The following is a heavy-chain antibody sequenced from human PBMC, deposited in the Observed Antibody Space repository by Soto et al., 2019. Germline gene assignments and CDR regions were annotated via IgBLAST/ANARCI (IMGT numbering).Heavy chain of an antibody. J-gene: IGHJ4*02. Sequence: QLHLQQWGAGLLKPSETLSLTCAVYGGPFNNYYWSWIRQSPTKGLEWIGEINHTGSPNYNPSLRSRVTISIDTSKKQISLKLSSVTAADTAVYYCVSQVGIPNNRVGVVWGQGTLVTVSS. V-gene: IGHV4-34*01. CDR3: VSQVGIPNNRVGVV. D-gene: IGHD2-21*01. CDR2: INHTGSP. CDR1: GGPFNNYY.